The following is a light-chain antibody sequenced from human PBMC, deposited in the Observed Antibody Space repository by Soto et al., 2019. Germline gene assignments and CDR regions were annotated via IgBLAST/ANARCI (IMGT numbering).Light chain of an antibody. Sequence: ETVLTESRATLSVSPGKRVTISCRASETVSTNLAWHQQRPGQAPRLLIYDVSTGATGIPARFSGRRSGTEFTLTISSLQPDDFATYYCQQYNSYSFGQGTKVDIK. V-gene: IGKV3-15*01. CDR3: QQYNSYS. CDR1: ETVSTN. CDR2: DVS. J-gene: IGKJ1*01.